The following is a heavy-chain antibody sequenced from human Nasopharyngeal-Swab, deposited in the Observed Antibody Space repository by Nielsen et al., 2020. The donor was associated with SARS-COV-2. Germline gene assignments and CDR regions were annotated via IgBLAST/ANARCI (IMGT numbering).Heavy chain of an antibody. Sequence: SLKISCAASGFTFDDYAMYWVRQAPGKGLEWVSGISWNGNIRGHADSVEGRFTITRDNAKSSLYLQMKSLRVEETSLYYCARENNWEALRYFDLWGRGTLVTVSS. D-gene: IGHD1-20*01. J-gene: IGHJ2*01. V-gene: IGHV3-9*01. CDR3: ARENNWEALRYFDL. CDR2: ISWNGNIR. CDR1: GFTFDDYA.